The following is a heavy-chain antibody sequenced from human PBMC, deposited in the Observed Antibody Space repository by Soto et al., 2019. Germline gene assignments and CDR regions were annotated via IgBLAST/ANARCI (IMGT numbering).Heavy chain of an antibody. CDR3: SSGSPSAFDI. J-gene: IGHJ3*02. V-gene: IGHV3-33*01. CDR2: IWYDGSNK. CDR1: GFTFSSYG. Sequence: QVQLVESGGGVVQPGRSLRLSCAASGFTFSSYGMNWVRQAPGKGLEWVAVIWYDGSNKYYADSVKGRFTISRDNSKNTLYLQMNSLRAEDTAVYYCSSGSPSAFDIWGQGTMVTVSS.